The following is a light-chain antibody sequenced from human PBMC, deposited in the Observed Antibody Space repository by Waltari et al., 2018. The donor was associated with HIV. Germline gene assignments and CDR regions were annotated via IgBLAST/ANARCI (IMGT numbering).Light chain of an antibody. V-gene: IGLV1-47*01. CDR3: AAWDNYLNAWV. CDR2: ASD. Sequence: QSVLTQPPSTSATPGQRVTILCSGASSNIGSHFVSWYQHLPGATPKLLICASDRRPSGVPDRFSGSESGTSASLAISGLRSEDEADYYCAAWDNYLNAWVFGGGTRVTVL. J-gene: IGLJ3*02. CDR1: SSNIGSHF.